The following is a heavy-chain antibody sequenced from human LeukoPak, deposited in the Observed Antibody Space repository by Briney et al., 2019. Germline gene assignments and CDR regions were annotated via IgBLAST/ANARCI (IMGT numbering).Heavy chain of an antibody. J-gene: IGHJ4*02. Sequence: GGSLRLSCAASRFTFSSYSMNWVRQAPGKGLEWVSYISSSSSTIYYADSVKGRFTISRDNAKNSLYLQMNSLRAEDTAVYYCAREGVVGATGLDYWGQGTLVTVSS. CDR1: RFTFSSYS. D-gene: IGHD1-26*01. CDR2: ISSSSSTI. V-gene: IGHV3-48*01. CDR3: AREGVVGATGLDY.